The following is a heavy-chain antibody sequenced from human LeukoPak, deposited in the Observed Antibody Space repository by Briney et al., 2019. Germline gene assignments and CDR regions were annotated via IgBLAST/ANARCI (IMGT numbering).Heavy chain of an antibody. D-gene: IGHD5-24*01. Sequence: GASVKVSCKASGYTFTGYYMHWVRQAPGQGLERMGRINPNSGGTNYAQKFQGRVTMTRDTSISTAYMELSRLRSDDTAVYYCARDRRGDGFNYDYWGQGTLVTVSS. J-gene: IGHJ4*02. CDR3: ARDRRGDGFNYDY. CDR1: GYTFTGYY. V-gene: IGHV1-2*06. CDR2: INPNSGGT.